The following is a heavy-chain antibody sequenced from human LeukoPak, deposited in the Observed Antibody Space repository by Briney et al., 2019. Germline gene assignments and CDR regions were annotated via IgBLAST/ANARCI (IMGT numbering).Heavy chain of an antibody. CDR3: TKSITGTRYYFDY. D-gene: IGHD1-20*01. J-gene: IGHJ4*02. CDR2: ISGSGGST. Sequence: PGGSLRLSCAASRFSFSSYGMSWVRQAPGKGLEWVSAISGSGGSTYDADSVEGRFTISRDNSKNTLYLQMNSLRAEDTAVYYCTKSITGTRYYFDYWGQGTLVTVSS. CDR1: RFSFSSYG. V-gene: IGHV3-23*01.